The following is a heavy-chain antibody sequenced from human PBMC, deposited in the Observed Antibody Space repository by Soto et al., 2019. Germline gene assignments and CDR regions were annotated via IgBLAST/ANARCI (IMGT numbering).Heavy chain of an antibody. CDR1: GGSISSGDYY. CDR3: ARYNWNDGVDY. V-gene: IGHV4-30-4*01. CDR2: IYYSGST. D-gene: IGHD1-1*01. Sequence: PSETLSLTCTVSGGSISSGDYYWSWIRQPPGKGLEWIGYIYYSGSTYYNPSLKSRVTISVDTSKNQFSLKLSSVTAADTAVYYCARYNWNDGVDYWGQGTLVTVSS. J-gene: IGHJ4*02.